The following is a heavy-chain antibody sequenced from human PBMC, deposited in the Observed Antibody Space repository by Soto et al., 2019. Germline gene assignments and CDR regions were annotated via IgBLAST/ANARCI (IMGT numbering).Heavy chain of an antibody. V-gene: IGHV1-46*01. CDR3: ARDSSGWYVPYYYGMDV. CDR2: INPSGGST. J-gene: IGHJ6*02. Sequence: QVQLVQSGAEVKKPGASVKVSCKASGYTFTSYYMHWVRQAPGQGLEWMGIINPSGGSTSYAQKFQGRVTMTRDTSTSTFYMELSSLRSEDTAVYYCARDSSGWYVPYYYGMDVWGQGTTVTVSS. D-gene: IGHD6-19*01. CDR1: GYTFTSYY.